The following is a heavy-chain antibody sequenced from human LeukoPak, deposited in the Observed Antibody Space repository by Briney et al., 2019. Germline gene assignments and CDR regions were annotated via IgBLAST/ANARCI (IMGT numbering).Heavy chain of an antibody. CDR1: GFTFSSYA. V-gene: IGHV3-23*01. D-gene: IGHD3-3*01. CDR2: ISGSGGST. J-gene: IGHJ4*02. CDR3: AKGSSHYYDFWSGYSHYFDY. Sequence: SGGSLRLSCAASGFTFSSYAMSWVRQAPGKGLEWVSAISGSGGSTYYADSVKGRFTISRDNSKNTLYLQMNSLRAEDTAVYYCAKGSSHYYDFWSGYSHYFDYWGQGTLVIVSS.